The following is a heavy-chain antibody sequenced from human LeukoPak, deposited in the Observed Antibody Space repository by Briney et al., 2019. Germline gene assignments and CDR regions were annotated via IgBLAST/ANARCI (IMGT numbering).Heavy chain of an antibody. J-gene: IGHJ4*02. V-gene: IGHV4-38-2*02. D-gene: IGHD5-12*01. CDR1: GYSISSGYY. CDR2: VYHSGST. Sequence: PSETLSLTCAVSGYSISSGYYWGWIRQPPGKGLEWIGSVYHSGSTYYNPSLKSRVTTSVDTSKNQFSLKLSSVTAADTAVYYCAREAYSGYEIDYWGQGTLVTVSS. CDR3: AREAYSGYEIDY.